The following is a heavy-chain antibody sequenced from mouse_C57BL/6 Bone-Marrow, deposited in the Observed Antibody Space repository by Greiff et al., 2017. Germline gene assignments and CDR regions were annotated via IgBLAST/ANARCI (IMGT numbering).Heavy chain of an antibody. Sequence: VQLQQSGAELVRPGASVKLSCTASGFNIKDYYMHWVKQRPEQGLEWIGRIDPEDGDTEYAPKFQGKATMTADTSSNTAYLQLSSLTSEDAAVYYCTFTAVEGFAYWGQGTLVTVSA. CDR3: TFTAVEGFAY. CDR2: IDPEDGDT. V-gene: IGHV14-1*01. CDR1: GFNIKDYY. J-gene: IGHJ3*01. D-gene: IGHD1-1*01.